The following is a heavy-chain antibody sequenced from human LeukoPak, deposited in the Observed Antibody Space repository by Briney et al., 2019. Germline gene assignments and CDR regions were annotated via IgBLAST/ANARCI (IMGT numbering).Heavy chain of an antibody. J-gene: IGHJ4*02. CDR3: ARVGYYESSGYYEY. D-gene: IGHD3-22*01. V-gene: IGHV1-2*06. Sequence: ASVKVSCKASGYTLTDYYMHWVRQAPGQGLEWMGRINPNSGGTNYVQKFQGRVTMTRGTSISTVYMELSRLRSDDTAVYYCARVGYYESSGYYEYWGQGTLVTVSS. CDR1: GYTLTDYY. CDR2: INPNSGGT.